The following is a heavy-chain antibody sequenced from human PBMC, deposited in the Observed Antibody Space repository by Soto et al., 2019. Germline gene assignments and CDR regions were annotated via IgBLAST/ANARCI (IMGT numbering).Heavy chain of an antibody. D-gene: IGHD5-12*01. J-gene: IGHJ4*02. V-gene: IGHV1-3*01. CDR3: ARGGAYSGYEYEDY. CDR2: INADNGDT. Sequence: ASVKVSCKASGYTFIRYAVHWVRQAPGQGLEWMGWINADNGDTKYSQKFQGRVTITSDTSASTAYMEVTSLRSDDTAVYYCARGGAYSGYEYEDYWGRGTLVTVSS. CDR1: GYTFIRYA.